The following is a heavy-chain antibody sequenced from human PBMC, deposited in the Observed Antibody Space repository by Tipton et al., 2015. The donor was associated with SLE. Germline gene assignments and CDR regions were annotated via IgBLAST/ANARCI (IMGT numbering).Heavy chain of an antibody. CDR2: IYYSGST. J-gene: IGHJ6*03. D-gene: IGHD1-7*01. CDR3: ARGKSTGTTDYYYYMDV. V-gene: IGHV4-39*07. Sequence: TPSLTCSVSGGSISSSSFYWGWIRQPPGKGLEWIGSIYYSGSTYYNPSLNSRVTISLDTSKNQFSLKLSSVTAADTAVYYCARGKSTGTTDYYYYMDVWGKGTTVTVSS. CDR1: GGSISSSSFY.